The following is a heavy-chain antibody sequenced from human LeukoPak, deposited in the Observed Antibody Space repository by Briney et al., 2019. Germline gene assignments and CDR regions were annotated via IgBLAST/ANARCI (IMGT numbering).Heavy chain of an antibody. Sequence: PSETLSLTCTVSGGSISSSSYYWGWIRQPPGKGLEWIGSIYYSGSTYYNPSLKSRVTISVDASKNQFSLKLSSVTVADTAVYYCARRILVSDADAFDIWGQGTMVTVSS. D-gene: IGHD5/OR15-5a*01. V-gene: IGHV4-39*01. CDR3: ARRILVSDADAFDI. CDR2: IYYSGST. J-gene: IGHJ3*02. CDR1: GGSISSSSYY.